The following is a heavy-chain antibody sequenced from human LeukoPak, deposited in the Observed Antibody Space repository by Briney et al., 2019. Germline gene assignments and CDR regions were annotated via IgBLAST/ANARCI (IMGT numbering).Heavy chain of an antibody. V-gene: IGHV1-3*03. Sequence: GASVKVSCKASGYTFTSYAMHWVRQAPGQRLEWMGWINAGNGNTKYSQEFQGRVTITRDTSASTAYMELSSLRSEDMAVYYCARGSYLGYYYYYMDVWGKGTTVTVSS. CDR1: GYTFTSYA. J-gene: IGHJ6*03. D-gene: IGHD1-26*01. CDR2: INAGNGNT. CDR3: ARGSYLGYYYYYMDV.